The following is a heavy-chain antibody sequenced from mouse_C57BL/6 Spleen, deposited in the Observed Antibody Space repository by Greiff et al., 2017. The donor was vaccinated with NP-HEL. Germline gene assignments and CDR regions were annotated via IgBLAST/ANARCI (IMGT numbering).Heavy chain of an antibody. D-gene: IGHD4-1*01. CDR1: GFTFSDYG. Sequence: EVQVVESGGGLVKPGGSLKLSCAASGFTFSDYGMHWVRQAPEKGLEWVAYISSGSSTIYYADTVKGRFTISRDNAKNTLFLQMTSLRSEDTAMYYCARRVGTGAMDYWGQGTSVTVSS. V-gene: IGHV5-17*01. CDR3: ARRVGTGAMDY. J-gene: IGHJ4*01. CDR2: ISSGSSTI.